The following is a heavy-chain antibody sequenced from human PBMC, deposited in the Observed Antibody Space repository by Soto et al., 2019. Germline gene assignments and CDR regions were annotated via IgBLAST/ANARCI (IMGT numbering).Heavy chain of an antibody. CDR1: GFTFSSYG. CDR2: ISYDGSNK. J-gene: IGHJ6*02. V-gene: IGHV3-30*18. CDR3: AKDLGASSSSWFLYYYYYYGMDV. Sequence: PGGSLRLSCAASGFTFSSYGMHWVRQAPGKGLEWVAVISYDGSNKYYADSVKGRFTISRDNSKNTLYLQMNSLRAEDTAVYYCAKDLGASSSSWFLYYYYYYGMDVWGQGTTVTVSS. D-gene: IGHD6-13*01.